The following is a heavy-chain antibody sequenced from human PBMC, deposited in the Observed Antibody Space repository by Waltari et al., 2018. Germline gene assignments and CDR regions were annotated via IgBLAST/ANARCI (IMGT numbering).Heavy chain of an antibody. CDR1: GYTLTELS. V-gene: IGHV1-24*01. D-gene: IGHD1-26*01. Sequence: QVQLVQSGAEVKKPGASVKVSCKVSGYTLTELSMHWVRQAPGKGLEWMGGFDPEDGETIYAQKFQGRVTMTEDTSTDTAYMELSSLRSEDTAVYYCATKARYSGSYYRPGGAFDIWGQGTMVTVSS. CDR2: FDPEDGET. CDR3: ATKARYSGSYYRPGGAFDI. J-gene: IGHJ3*02.